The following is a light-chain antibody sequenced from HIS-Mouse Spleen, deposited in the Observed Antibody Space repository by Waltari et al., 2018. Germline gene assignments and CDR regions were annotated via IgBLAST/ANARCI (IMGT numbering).Light chain of an antibody. Sequence: QSALTQPAPVSGSPGQSITISCTGTSIDVVRYNLVSWYQQHPGKAPKLMIYEGSKRPSGVSNRFSGSKSGNTASLTISGLQAEDEADYYCCSYAGSSTLVFGGGTKLTVL. V-gene: IGLV2-23*01. J-gene: IGLJ2*01. CDR3: CSYAGSSTLV. CDR2: EGS. CDR1: SIDVVRYNL.